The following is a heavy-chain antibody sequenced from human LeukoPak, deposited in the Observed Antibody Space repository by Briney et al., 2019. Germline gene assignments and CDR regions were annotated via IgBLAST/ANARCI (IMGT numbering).Heavy chain of an antibody. J-gene: IGHJ5*02. CDR3: ARDRGQQLVGWFDP. CDR1: GGSISSGGYY. Sequence: PSQTLSLTCTVSGGSISSGGYYWSWIRQHPGKGLEWIGYIYYSGSTYYNPSLKSRVTISVDTSKNQFSLKLSSVTAAGTAVYYCARDRGQQLVGWFDPWGQGTLVTVSS. V-gene: IGHV4-31*03. CDR2: IYYSGST. D-gene: IGHD6-13*01.